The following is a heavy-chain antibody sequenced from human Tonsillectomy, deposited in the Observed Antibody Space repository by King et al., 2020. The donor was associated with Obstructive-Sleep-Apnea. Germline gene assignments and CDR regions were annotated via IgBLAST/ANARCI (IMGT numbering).Heavy chain of an antibody. CDR2: IYSTGST. CDR3: ARVGIVGPTRFDYYGLDV. Sequence: QLQESGPGLVKPSQTLSLTCTVSGGSISSRSYYWSWIRQPPGEGLEWIGFIYSTGSTYYNPSVKSRFYISVDTSKNQFSLRLSPVTAADTAVYYCARVGIVGPTRFDYYGLDVWGQGTTVTVSS. D-gene: IGHD1-26*01. V-gene: IGHV4-30-4*01. J-gene: IGHJ6*02. CDR1: GGSISSRSYY.